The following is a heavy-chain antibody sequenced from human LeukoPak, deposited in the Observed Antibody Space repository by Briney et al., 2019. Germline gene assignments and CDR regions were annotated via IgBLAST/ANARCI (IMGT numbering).Heavy chain of an antibody. V-gene: IGHV3-7*01. CDR1: GFTFSSYW. CDR3: AITSIVVVPAAIRGAFDI. CDR2: IKQAGSEQ. D-gene: IGHD2-2*02. Sequence: GGSLSLSCGASGFTFSSYWMSWVRQAQGKGLEWEANIKQAGSEQYYVDSVKVRFTISRDNAKTSLYLQMNSLSAEDTAVYYCAITSIVVVPAAIRGAFDIWGQGTMVTVSS. J-gene: IGHJ3*02.